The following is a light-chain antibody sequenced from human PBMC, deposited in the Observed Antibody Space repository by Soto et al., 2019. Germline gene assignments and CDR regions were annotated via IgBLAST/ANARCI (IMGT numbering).Light chain of an antibody. J-gene: IGKJ4*01. V-gene: IGKV1-39*01. CDR3: QQSYSTPQVA. CDR2: ATS. CDR1: QSITSY. Sequence: DIHMTQSPSSLSASVGDRVTITCRASQSITSYLNWYQQKPGKAPKLLIYATSSLQSGVPSRFSGSGSGTDFTLTINSLQPEDFATYYCQQSYSTPQVAFGGGTKVDIK.